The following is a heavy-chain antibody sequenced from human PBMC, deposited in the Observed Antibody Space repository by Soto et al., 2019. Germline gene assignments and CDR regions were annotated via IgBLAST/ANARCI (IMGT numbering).Heavy chain of an antibody. CDR3: AKDGKGYCDL. V-gene: IGHV3-9*01. Sequence: EVQLVESGGGLVQPGRSLRLSCAASGFTFDDYAMHWVRQAPGKGLEWVSGISWYSGSIGYADSVKGRFTISRDNAKNSLYLQMNSLRAEDTALYYCAKDGKGYCDLWGRGTLVTVSS. CDR1: GFTFDDYA. J-gene: IGHJ2*01. CDR2: ISWYSGSI.